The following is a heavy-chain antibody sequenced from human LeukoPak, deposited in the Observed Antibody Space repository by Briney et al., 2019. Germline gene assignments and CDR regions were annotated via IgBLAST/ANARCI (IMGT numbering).Heavy chain of an antibody. D-gene: IGHD6-19*01. CDR2: ISSSSSYI. CDR3: ARSYSSGWYPGY. J-gene: IGHJ4*02. V-gene: IGHV3-21*01. CDR1: GFTFSSYN. Sequence: GGSLRLSCAASGFTFSSYNMNWVRQAPGKGLEWVSSISSSSSYIYYADSVEGRFTISRDNAKSSLYLQMNSLRAEDTAVYYWARSYSSGWYPGYWGQGTPVTVSS.